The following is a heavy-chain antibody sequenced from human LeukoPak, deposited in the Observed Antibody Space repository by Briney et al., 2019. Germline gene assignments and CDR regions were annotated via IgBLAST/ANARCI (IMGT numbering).Heavy chain of an antibody. D-gene: IGHD3-10*01. CDR3: ARDVTDYYGSGSYRDY. CDR2: ISSSSSYI. CDR1: GFTFTTYG. Sequence: GGSLRLSCAASGFTFTTYGMHWVRQAPGKGLEWVSSISSSSSYIYYADSVKGRFTISRDNAKNSLYLQMNSLRAEDTAVYYCARDVTDYYGSGSYRDYWGQGTLVTVSS. J-gene: IGHJ4*02. V-gene: IGHV3-21*01.